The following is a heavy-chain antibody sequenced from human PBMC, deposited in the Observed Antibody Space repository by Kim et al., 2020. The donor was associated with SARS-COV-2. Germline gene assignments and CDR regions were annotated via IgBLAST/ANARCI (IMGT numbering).Heavy chain of an antibody. Sequence: ASVKVSCKASGYTFTSYGISWVRQAPGQGLEWMGWISAYNGNTNYAQKLQGRVTMTTDTSTSTAYMELRSLRSDDTAVYYCARDQSGWYGTFDFDYWGQGTLVTVSS. CDR2: ISAYNGNT. CDR1: GYTFTSYG. V-gene: IGHV1-18*01. J-gene: IGHJ4*02. D-gene: IGHD6-19*01. CDR3: ARDQSGWYGTFDFDY.